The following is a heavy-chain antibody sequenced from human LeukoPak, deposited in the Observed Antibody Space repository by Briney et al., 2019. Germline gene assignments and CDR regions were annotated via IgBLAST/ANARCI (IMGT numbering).Heavy chain of an antibody. CDR2: IKPDGTEK. CDR1: GFTFSQYW. J-gene: IGHJ4*02. CDR3: ARAITFGGSRWANDY. D-gene: IGHD6-13*01. Sequence: PGGSLRLSCAASGFTFSQYWMTWVRQAPGKGLEWVANIKPDGTEKYYVDSVRGRLTISRDNAKNSLFLQVNALRGEDTAVYFCARAITFGGSRWANDYWGQGTLVTVSS. V-gene: IGHV3-7*01.